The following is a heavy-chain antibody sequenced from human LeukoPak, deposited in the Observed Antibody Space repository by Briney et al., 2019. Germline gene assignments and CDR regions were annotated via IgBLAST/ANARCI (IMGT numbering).Heavy chain of an antibody. J-gene: IGHJ4*02. CDR3: ARGEVEMATMTYLDY. V-gene: IGHV1-69*05. CDR2: IIPIFGTA. Sequence: GSSVKVSCKASGGTFSSYAISWVRQAPGQGLEWMGGIIPIFGTANYAQKFQGRVTITTDESTSTAYMELSSLRSEDTAVYYCARGEVEMATMTYLDYWGQGTLVTVSS. CDR1: GGTFSSYA. D-gene: IGHD5-24*01.